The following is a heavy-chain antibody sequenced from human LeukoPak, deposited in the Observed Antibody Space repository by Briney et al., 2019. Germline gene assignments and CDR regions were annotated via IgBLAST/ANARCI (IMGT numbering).Heavy chain of an antibody. J-gene: IGHJ3*02. CDR3: AKDIRAVAGASSAFDI. CDR1: GFTFDDYA. D-gene: IGHD6-19*01. CDR2: ISWNSGSI. V-gene: IGHV3-9*03. Sequence: GGSLRLSCAASGFTFDDYAMHWVRQAPGKGLEWVSGISWNSGSIGYADSVKGRFTISRDNAKNSLYLQMNSLRAEDIALYYCAKDIRAVAGASSAFDIWGQGTMVTVSS.